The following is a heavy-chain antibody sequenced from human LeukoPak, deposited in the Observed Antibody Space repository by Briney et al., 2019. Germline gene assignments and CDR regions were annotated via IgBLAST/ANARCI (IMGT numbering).Heavy chain of an antibody. D-gene: IGHD2-2*01. Sequence: GESLKISCKATGYIFASYWIGWVRQMPGRGLEWMGIIYLSDSDTRYSPSFEGQVTFSVDESSNIAFLQWSSLRPSDSAIYYCARQKYCSGASCFAVTDAFEYWGQGTQVIVSS. V-gene: IGHV5-51*01. CDR2: IYLSDSDT. CDR3: ARQKYCSGASCFAVTDAFEY. CDR1: GYIFASYW. J-gene: IGHJ4*02.